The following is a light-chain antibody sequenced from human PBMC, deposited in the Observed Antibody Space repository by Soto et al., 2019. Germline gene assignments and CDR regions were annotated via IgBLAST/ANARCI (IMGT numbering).Light chain of an antibody. Sequence: DIQMTQSPSSVSASVGDRVTITCRASQGIRSWLAWYQQKPEKAPKLVIYDASSLQSGVPSRFGGSGSGTDFTLTISRLQPEDFANYYCQQANSFPLTFGGGTKVEI. CDR2: DAS. CDR3: QQANSFPLT. J-gene: IGKJ4*01. CDR1: QGIRSW. V-gene: IGKV1-12*01.